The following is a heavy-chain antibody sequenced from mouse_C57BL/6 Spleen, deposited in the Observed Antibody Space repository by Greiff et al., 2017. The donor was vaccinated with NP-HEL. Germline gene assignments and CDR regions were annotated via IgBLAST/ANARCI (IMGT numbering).Heavy chain of an antibody. V-gene: IGHV5-17*01. Sequence: DVQLVESGGGLVKPGGSLKLSCAASGFTFSDYGMHWVRQAPEKGLEWVAYISSGSSTIYYADTVKGRFTISRDNAKNTQFLQMTRLRSEDTAMYYGGREANGYLYAMDYWGQGTSVTVSS. CDR1: GFTFSDYG. D-gene: IGHD2-2*01. CDR3: GREANGYLYAMDY. J-gene: IGHJ4*01. CDR2: ISSGSSTI.